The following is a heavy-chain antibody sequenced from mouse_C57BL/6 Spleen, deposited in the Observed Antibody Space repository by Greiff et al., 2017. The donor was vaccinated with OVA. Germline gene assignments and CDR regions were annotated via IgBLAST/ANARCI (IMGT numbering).Heavy chain of an antibody. Sequence: EVKVVESGGGLVKPGGSLKLSCAASGFTFSSYAMSWLRQTPEKRLEWVATISDGGSYTYYPDNVKGRFTISRDNAKNNLYLQMSHLKSEDTAMYYCARDPGSYYFDYWGQGTTLTVSS. J-gene: IGHJ2*01. CDR1: GFTFSSYA. CDR2: ISDGGSYT. CDR3: ARDPGSYYFDY. D-gene: IGHD4-1*01. V-gene: IGHV5-4*01.